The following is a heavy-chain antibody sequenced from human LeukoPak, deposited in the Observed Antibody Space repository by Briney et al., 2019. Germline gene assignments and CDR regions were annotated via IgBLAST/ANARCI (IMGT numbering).Heavy chain of an antibody. D-gene: IGHD2-8*02. CDR2: IYSGGNT. CDR3: VKTSAPGRYTYCSGFDY. V-gene: IGHV3-53*05. CDR1: GFSVSNTY. Sequence: GGSLRLSCAASGFSVSNTYMSWVRQAPGKGLEWVSIIYSGGNTYYADSVKGRFTISRDNSKNTLYLQMSSLRAEDTAVYYCVKTSAPGRYTYCSGFDYWGQGTLVTVSS. J-gene: IGHJ4*02.